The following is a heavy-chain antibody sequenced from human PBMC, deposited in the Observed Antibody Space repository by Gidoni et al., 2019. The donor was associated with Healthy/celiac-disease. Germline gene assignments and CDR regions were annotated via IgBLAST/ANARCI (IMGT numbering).Heavy chain of an antibody. Sequence: QVQLQASGPALVKPSATLSLTCTVSGGSISSYYWSCIRQPPGKGLEWIGYIYYSGSTNYNPAHKRRVTISVDTSKNQFSLKLSSVTAADTAVYYCARVGIHYGMDVWGQGTTVTVSS. J-gene: IGHJ6*02. CDR1: GGSISSYY. V-gene: IGHV4-59*01. CDR3: ARVGIHYGMDV. CDR2: IYYSGST.